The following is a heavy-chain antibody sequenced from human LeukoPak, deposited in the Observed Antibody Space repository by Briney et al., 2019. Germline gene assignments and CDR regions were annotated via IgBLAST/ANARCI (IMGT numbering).Heavy chain of an antibody. Sequence: GGSLRLSCAASRFTFSSYWMHWVRQAPGKGLVWVSLINSDGSSTIYADSVKGRFTISRDNAKNTLYLQMNSLRAEDTAVYYCARGLTIFGVVNDAFDIWGQGTMVTVSS. CDR2: INSDGSST. J-gene: IGHJ3*02. CDR3: ARGLTIFGVVNDAFDI. D-gene: IGHD3-3*01. V-gene: IGHV3-74*01. CDR1: RFTFSSYW.